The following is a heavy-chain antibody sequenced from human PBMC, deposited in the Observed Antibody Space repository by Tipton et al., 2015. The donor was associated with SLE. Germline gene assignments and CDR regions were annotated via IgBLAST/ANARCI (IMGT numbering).Heavy chain of an antibody. CDR1: GGSFSGYY. CDR2: INHSGST. J-gene: IGHJ2*01. CDR3: TRLDYSNYWYFDL. Sequence: TLSLTCAVYGGSFSGYYWNWIRQPPGKGLEWIGEINHSGSTNYDPSLKSRVTISVDTSKNQFSLNLSSVTAADTAVYYCTRLDYSNYWYFDLWGRGTLVTVSS. D-gene: IGHD4-11*01. V-gene: IGHV4-34*01.